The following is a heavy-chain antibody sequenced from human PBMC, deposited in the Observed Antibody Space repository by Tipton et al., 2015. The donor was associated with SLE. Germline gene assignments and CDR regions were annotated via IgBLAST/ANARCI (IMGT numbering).Heavy chain of an antibody. J-gene: IGHJ2*01. CDR1: GDSFSSTTYY. CDR2: VYATGST. Sequence: TLSLTCTVSGDSFSSTTYYWSWIRQPAGKGLEWIGRVYATGSTTYNPSLESRLTISVDTSNNQFSLRLNSATAADTAVYYCARDRRGWYFDLWGRGTLVTVSS. CDR3: ARDRRGWYFDL. V-gene: IGHV4-61*02. D-gene: IGHD3-10*01.